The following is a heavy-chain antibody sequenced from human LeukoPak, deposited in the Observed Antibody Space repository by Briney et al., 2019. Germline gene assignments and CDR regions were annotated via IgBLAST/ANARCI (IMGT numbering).Heavy chain of an antibody. V-gene: IGHV3-21*01. CDR2: ISSSSSYI. Sequence: PGGSLRLSCAASGFTFSSYSMNWVRQAPGKGLEWVSSISSSSSYIYYADSVKGRFTISRDNAKNSLYLQMNSLRAEDTAVYYCAREWRTRGFRSGWHIHLDYWGQGTLVTVSS. J-gene: IGHJ4*02. D-gene: IGHD6-19*01. CDR1: GFTFSSYS. CDR3: AREWRTRGFRSGWHIHLDY.